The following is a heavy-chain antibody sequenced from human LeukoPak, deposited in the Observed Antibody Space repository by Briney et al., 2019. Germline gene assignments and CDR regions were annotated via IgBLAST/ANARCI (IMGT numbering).Heavy chain of an antibody. V-gene: IGHV3-7*01. CDR2: IKPDGSEK. CDR1: GFTFSTYW. J-gene: IGHJ4*02. D-gene: IGHD3-10*01. CDR3: ARTKKTGRYYYFDY. Sequence: GGSLRLSCADSGFTFSTYWMSWLRQVPGKGLEWVANIKPDGSEKYYADSVKGRFSISRDNAKNSLYLQMNNLRAEDTAVYYCARTKKTGRYYYFDYWGPGTLVTVSS.